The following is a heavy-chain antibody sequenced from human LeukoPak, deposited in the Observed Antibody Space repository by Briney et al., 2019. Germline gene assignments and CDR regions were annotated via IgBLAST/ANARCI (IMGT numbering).Heavy chain of an antibody. CDR1: GGSFSGYY. J-gene: IGHJ4*02. CDR2: ISHNENT. V-gene: IGHV4-34*01. D-gene: IGHD3-22*01. CDR3: ASSGSRWLIDKTYSPY. Sequence: SETLSLTCAVYGGSFSGYYWNWIRQPPGKGLEWIGEISHNENTNYSPSLKSRLTISIDTSKNQFSLKLSSVTAADTAVYYCASSGSRWLIDKTYSPYWGQGALVTVSS.